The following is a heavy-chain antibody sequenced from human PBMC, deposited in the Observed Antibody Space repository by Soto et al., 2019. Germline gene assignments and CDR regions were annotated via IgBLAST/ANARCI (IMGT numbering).Heavy chain of an antibody. CDR1: VFTFSSYE. J-gene: IGHJ6*02. Sequence: GWSLRLSCSASVFTFSSYEMNWFRQVPGKGLQWVSYIGTSETIRYYADSVKGRFTISRGNAKNSLYLQMNSLRAEDTAIYYCARETLTLFGGVRDNVYYGMDVWGPGTTVTVSS. V-gene: IGHV3-48*03. CDR3: ARETLTLFGGVRDNVYYGMDV. CDR2: IGTSETIR. D-gene: IGHD3-3*01.